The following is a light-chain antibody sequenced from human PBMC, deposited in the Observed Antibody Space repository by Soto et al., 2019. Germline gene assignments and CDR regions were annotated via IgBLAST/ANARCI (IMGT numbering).Light chain of an antibody. CDR2: DVR. J-gene: IGLJ1*01. CDR1: SSDVGGYNY. V-gene: IGLV2-14*01. CDR3: SSYTSSSTSV. Sequence: QSALTQPASVSGSPGQSITISCTGTSSDVGGYNYVSWYQQHPGKAPKLMIYDVRNRPSGVSNRFSGSKSGNTASLTISRLQAEDEADYYCSSYTSSSTSVFGTGTKLTVL.